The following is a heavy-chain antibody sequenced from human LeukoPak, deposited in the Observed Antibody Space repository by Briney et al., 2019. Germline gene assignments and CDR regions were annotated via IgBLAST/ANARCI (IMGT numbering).Heavy chain of an antibody. J-gene: IGHJ4*02. Sequence: PGGSLRLSCAAPGFTFSSYDMSWVRQAPGKGLEWVSGISGSGDSTYYADSVKGRFTISRDNSKNTLYLQMNSLRAEDTGVYYCAKDRSCTNGVCHGDFDYWGQGTLVTVSS. D-gene: IGHD2-8*01. V-gene: IGHV3-23*01. CDR2: ISGSGDST. CDR1: GFTFSSYD. CDR3: AKDRSCTNGVCHGDFDY.